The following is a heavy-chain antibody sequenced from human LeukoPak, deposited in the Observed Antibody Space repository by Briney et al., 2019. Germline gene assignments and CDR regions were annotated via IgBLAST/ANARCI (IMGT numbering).Heavy chain of an antibody. Sequence: GESLKISCKGSGYSFTSYWIGWARQMPGKGLEWMGIIYPGDSDTRYSPSFQGQVTISADKSISTAYLQWSSLKASDTATYYCARQRLVMVPMSGLDAFDIWGQGTMVTVSS. CDR3: ARQRLVMVPMSGLDAFDI. CDR2: IYPGDSDT. CDR1: GYSFTSYW. D-gene: IGHD3-10*01. V-gene: IGHV5-51*01. J-gene: IGHJ3*02.